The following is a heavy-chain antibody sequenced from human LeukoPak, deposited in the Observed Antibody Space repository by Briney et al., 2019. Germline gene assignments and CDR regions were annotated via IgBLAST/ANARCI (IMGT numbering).Heavy chain of an antibody. J-gene: IGHJ4*02. CDR1: GGTFSSYA. CDR2: IIPILGIA. V-gene: IGHV1-69*04. CDR3: ARGSGGSCFDY. Sequence: ASVKVSCKASGGTFSSYAISWVRQAPGQGLEWMGRIIPILGIANYAQKFQGRVTIIADKSTSTAYMELSSLRSEDTAVYYCARGSGGSCFDYWGQGTLVTVSS. D-gene: IGHD2-15*01.